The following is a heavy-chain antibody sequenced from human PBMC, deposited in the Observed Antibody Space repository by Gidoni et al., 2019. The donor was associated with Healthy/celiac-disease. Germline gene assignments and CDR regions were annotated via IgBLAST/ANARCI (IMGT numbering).Heavy chain of an antibody. CDR1: GYTFTSYG. D-gene: IGHD1-26*01. CDR3: ARVWQWELLDY. CDR2: ISAYNGNT. Sequence: VQLVQSGAEVKQPGASVQVSCKAYGYTFTSYGISCVRQAPGQGLDWMGWISAYNGNTNYVQKRQGRVTMTTDTSTSIAYMSLRSLSSDDSAVYYCARVWQWELLDYWGQGTLVTVSS. J-gene: IGHJ4*02. V-gene: IGHV1-18*01.